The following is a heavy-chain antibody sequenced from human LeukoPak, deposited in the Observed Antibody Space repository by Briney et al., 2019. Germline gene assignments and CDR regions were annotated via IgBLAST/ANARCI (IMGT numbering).Heavy chain of an antibody. Sequence: PGGSLRLSCAASGFSFNNAWMNWGRQAPGKGLEWVGRIKSKTNGGTTEYAAPVKGRFTILRDDSKNTLYLQMNSLRADDTAVYYCARSDCNSDCSHFDYWGQGTLVTVSS. D-gene: IGHD2/OR15-2a*01. J-gene: IGHJ4*02. CDR1: GFSFNNAW. CDR2: IKSKTNGGTT. CDR3: ARSDCNSDCSHFDY. V-gene: IGHV3-15*07.